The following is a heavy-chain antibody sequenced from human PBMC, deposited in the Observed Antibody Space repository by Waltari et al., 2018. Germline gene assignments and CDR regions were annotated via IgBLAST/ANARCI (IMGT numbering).Heavy chain of an antibody. Sequence: QLQLQESGPGLVKPSETLSLTCTVSGGSISSSSFYWGWLRQPPGKGLEWIGSIYYRGSTYYNPSLKSRVTISVDTPKNQFSLELSSVTAADTAVYYCARHFAARLDAFDYWGQGTLVTVSS. J-gene: IGHJ4*02. CDR1: GGSISSSSFY. CDR2: IYYRGST. V-gene: IGHV4-39*01. CDR3: ARHFAARLDAFDY. D-gene: IGHD6-6*01.